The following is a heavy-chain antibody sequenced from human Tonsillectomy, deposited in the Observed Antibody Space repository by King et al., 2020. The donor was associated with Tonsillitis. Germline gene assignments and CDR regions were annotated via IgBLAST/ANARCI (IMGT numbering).Heavy chain of an antibody. V-gene: IGHV3-23*04. D-gene: IGHD5-24*01. CDR3: AKDPVEMSTMPSWYFDL. J-gene: IGHJ2*01. CDR1: GFTFSSYA. CDR2: TTASGGTT. Sequence: EVQLVESGGGLVQPGGSLRLSCAASGFTFSSYAMNWVRQAPGKGLEWVSATTASGGTTYYAGSVEGRFTISRDNSKNTLFLQMNSLRAEDTAVYYCAKDPVEMSTMPSWYFDLWGRGALVTVSS.